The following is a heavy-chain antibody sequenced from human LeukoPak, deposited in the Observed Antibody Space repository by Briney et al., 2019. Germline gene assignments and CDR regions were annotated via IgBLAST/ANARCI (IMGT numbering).Heavy chain of an antibody. CDR2: IKYDGSSA. J-gene: IGHJ5*02. V-gene: IGHV3-74*01. Sequence: GGSLRLSCAASGFTFSNFWMHWVRQVPGKGLVWVSRIKYDGSSAYYVDSVKGRFTISRDNAKNMLYLQMNSLRADDTAVYYCTKSDWFDPWGQGTLVTVSS. CDR3: TKSDWFDP. CDR1: GFTFSNFW.